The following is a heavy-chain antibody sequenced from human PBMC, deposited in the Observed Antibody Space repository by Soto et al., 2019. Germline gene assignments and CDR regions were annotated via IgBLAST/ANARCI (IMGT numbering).Heavy chain of an antibody. CDR3: VKGSADSRPYYFDS. CDR2: ISGSGGST. J-gene: IGHJ4*02. D-gene: IGHD6-13*01. CDR1: GFTFSSYA. Sequence: PGGSLRLSCAASGFTFSSYAMSWVRQAPGKGLEWVSSISGSGGSTYYADSVKGRFTISRDNARNALYMQMNSLRAEDTAVYYCVKGSADSRPYYFDSWGQGTLVTVSS. V-gene: IGHV3-23*01.